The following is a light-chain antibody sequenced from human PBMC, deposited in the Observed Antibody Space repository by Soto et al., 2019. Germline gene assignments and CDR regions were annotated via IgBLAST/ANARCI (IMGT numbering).Light chain of an antibody. Sequence: EIVLTQSPATLSLSPGERATLSCRASQSVGSYLAWYQQKPGQAPRLLIYDASNRATGIPARFSGSGSGTDFTLTIISLEPEDFAVYYCQQRSNWLLTFGGGTKVEIK. CDR1: QSVGSY. CDR3: QQRSNWLLT. V-gene: IGKV3-11*01. CDR2: DAS. J-gene: IGKJ4*02.